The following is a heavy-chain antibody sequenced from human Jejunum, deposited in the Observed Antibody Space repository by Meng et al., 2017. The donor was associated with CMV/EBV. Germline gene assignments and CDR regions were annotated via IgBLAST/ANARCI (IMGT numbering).Heavy chain of an antibody. D-gene: IGHD6-13*01. CDR1: GFTFSSNW. J-gene: IGHJ5*02. CDR3: VRVEEQLS. V-gene: IGHV3-74*01. CDR2: INSAGTST. Sequence: GLLGEVGGGLGPPGGSLRLSCAASGFTFSSNWMHCVRQAPGKGLVWVSHINSAGTSTNYADSVKGRFTISRDNAKNTLYLQMSSLTADDTAVYYCVRVEEQLSWGQGSLVTVSS.